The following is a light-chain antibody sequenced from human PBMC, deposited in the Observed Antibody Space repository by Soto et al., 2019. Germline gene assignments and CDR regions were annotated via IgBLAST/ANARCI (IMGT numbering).Light chain of an antibody. Sequence: QSALTQPPSASGSPGQSVAISCTGTSSDVGDYNYVSWYQQHPGKAPKLMIYEVNKRHSGVPHRFSGSKSGTTAALTVSGLQAEDEADYYGSSYARSSNVFGTGTKLTVL. CDR3: SSYARSSNV. CDR2: EVN. CDR1: SSDVGDYNY. J-gene: IGLJ1*01. V-gene: IGLV2-8*01.